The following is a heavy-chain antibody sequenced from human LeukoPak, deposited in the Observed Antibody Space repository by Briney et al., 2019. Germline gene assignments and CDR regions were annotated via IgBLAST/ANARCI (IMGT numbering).Heavy chain of an antibody. CDR1: GGTFSSYA. J-gene: IGHJ4*02. CDR2: IIPIFGTA. V-gene: IGHV1-69*13. D-gene: IGHD3-22*01. CDR3: ATLPDSRIVVVNDY. Sequence: SVKVSCKASGGTFSSYAISWVRQAPGQGLEWMGGIIPIFGTANYAQKFQGRVTITADESTSTAYMELSSLRSEDTAVYYCATLPDSRIVVVNDYWGQGTLVTVSS.